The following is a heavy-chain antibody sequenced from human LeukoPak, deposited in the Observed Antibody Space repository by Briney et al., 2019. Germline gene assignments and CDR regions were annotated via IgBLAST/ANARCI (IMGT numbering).Heavy chain of an antibody. CDR1: GYSISSGYY. Sequence: SETLSLTCTVSGYSISSGYYWGWIRQPPGKGLEWIGSIYHSGYTYYNPSLKSRVTISVDTSKNQFSLKLSSVTAADTAVYYCARHGGSSSWLDYWGQGTLVTVSS. D-gene: IGHD6-13*01. V-gene: IGHV4-38-2*02. J-gene: IGHJ4*02. CDR3: ARHGGSSSWLDY. CDR2: IYHSGYT.